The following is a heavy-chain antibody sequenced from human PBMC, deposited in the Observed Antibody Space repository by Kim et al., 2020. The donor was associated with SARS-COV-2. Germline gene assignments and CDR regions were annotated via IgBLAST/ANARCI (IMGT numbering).Heavy chain of an antibody. CDR2: ISYDGSNK. V-gene: IGHV3-30-3*01. CDR1: GFTFSSYA. D-gene: IGHD6-13*01. Sequence: GGSLRLSCAASGFTFSSYAMHWVRQAPGKGLEWVAVISYDGSNKYYADSVKGRFTISRDNSKNTLYLQMNSLRAEDTAVYYCARDPGYSSYTPPFFDYWGQGTLVTVSS. J-gene: IGHJ4*02. CDR3: ARDPGYSSYTPPFFDY.